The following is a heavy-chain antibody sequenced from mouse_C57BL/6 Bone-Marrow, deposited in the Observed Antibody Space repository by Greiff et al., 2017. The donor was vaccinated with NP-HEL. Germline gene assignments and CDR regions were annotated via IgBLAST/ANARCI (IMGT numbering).Heavy chain of an antibody. V-gene: IGHV1-80*01. J-gene: IGHJ4*01. CDR2: IYPGDGDT. CDR3: ARGGIYYYGSSYIMDY. CDR1: GYAFSSYW. D-gene: IGHD1-1*01. Sequence: VQLQQSGAELVKPGASVKISCKASGYAFSSYWMNWVKQRPGKGLEWIGQIYPGDGDTNYNGKFKGKATLTADKSSSTAYMQLRSLTSEDSAVYFCARGGIYYYGSSYIMDYWGQGTSVTVSS.